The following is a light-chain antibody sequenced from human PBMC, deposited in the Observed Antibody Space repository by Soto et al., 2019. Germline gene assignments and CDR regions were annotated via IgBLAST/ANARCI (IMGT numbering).Light chain of an antibody. V-gene: IGLV1-44*01. Sequence: QSVLTQPPSASGTPGQRVTISCSGSRSNIGSNTVSWYQQLPGTAPKVLIYSNNQRPSGVPDRFSGSRSGTSASLAISGLQSEDEADYYCAAWDGSLNGVLFGGGIKLTVL. CDR2: SNN. CDR1: RSNIGSNT. CDR3: AAWDGSLNGVL. J-gene: IGLJ2*01.